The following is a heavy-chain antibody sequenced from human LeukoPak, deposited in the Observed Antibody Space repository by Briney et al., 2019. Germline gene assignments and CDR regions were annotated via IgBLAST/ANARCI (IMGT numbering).Heavy chain of an antibody. J-gene: IGHJ4*02. CDR2: INHSGST. CDR3: ARGRTRKDIVLPLEN. Sequence: PSETLSLTCAVYGGSFSGYYWSWIRQPPGKGLEWIGEINHSGSTNYNPSLKSRVTISVDTSKNQFSLKLSSVTAADTAVYYCARGRTRKDIVLPLENWGQGTLVTVSS. CDR1: GGSFSGYY. V-gene: IGHV4-34*01. D-gene: IGHD2-8*02.